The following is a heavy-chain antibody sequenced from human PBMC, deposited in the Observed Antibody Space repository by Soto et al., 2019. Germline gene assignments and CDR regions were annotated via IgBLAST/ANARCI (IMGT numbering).Heavy chain of an antibody. J-gene: IGHJ6*02. CDR1: GFTFSSYG. CDR2: IWYDGSNK. Sequence: PGGSLRLSCAASGFTFSSYGMHWVRQAPGKGLEWVAVIWYDGSNKYYADSVKGRFTISRDNSKNTLYLQMNSLRAEDTAVYYCGSSGRGDFTAMVNYFYYGMDVWGQGTTVTVSS. V-gene: IGHV3-33*01. D-gene: IGHD5-18*01. CDR3: GSSGRGDFTAMVNYFYYGMDV.